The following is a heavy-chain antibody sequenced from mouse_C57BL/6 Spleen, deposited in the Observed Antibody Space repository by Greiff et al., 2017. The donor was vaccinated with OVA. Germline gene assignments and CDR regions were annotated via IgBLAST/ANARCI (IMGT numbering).Heavy chain of an antibody. J-gene: IGHJ1*03. Sequence: QVQLKQPGTELVKPGASVKLSCKASGYTFTSYWMHWVKQRPGQGLEWIGNINPSNGGTNYNEKFKSKATLTVDKSSSTAYMQLSSLTSEDSAVYYCARLGGYSRYFDVWGTGTTVTVSS. CDR3: ARLGGYSRYFDV. D-gene: IGHD2-5*01. CDR2: INPSNGGT. V-gene: IGHV1-53*01. CDR1: GYTFTSYW.